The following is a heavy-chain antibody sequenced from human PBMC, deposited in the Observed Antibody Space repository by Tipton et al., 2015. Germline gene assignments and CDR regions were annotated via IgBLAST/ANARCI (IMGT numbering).Heavy chain of an antibody. J-gene: IGHJ5*02. CDR3: ARGNWNDWGWFDP. V-gene: IGHV3-33*08. Sequence: SLRLSCAASGFMFSRYGMHWVRQAPGKGLEWVAVIWYDGSHKFYADSVKGRFAISRDNSKNTLYLQMNSLRAEDTAVYYCARGNWNDWGWFDPWGQGTLVTVSS. CDR1: GFMFSRYG. CDR2: IWYDGSHK. D-gene: IGHD1-20*01.